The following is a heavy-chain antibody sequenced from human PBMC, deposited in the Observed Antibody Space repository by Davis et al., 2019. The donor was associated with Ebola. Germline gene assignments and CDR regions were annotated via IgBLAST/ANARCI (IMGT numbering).Heavy chain of an antibody. Sequence: GGSLRLSCAASGFTFSGSAMHWVRQASGKGLEWVGRIRSKANSYATAYAASVKGRFTISRDDSKNTLYLQMNSLKTEDTAVYYCTSGGSGSYEVDYWGQGTLVTVSS. J-gene: IGHJ4*02. CDR2: IRSKANSYAT. V-gene: IGHV3-73*01. CDR3: TSGGSGSYEVDY. CDR1: GFTFSGSA. D-gene: IGHD1-26*01.